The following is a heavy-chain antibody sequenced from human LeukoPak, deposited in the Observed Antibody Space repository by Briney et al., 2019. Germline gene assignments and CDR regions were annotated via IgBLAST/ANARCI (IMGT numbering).Heavy chain of an antibody. CDR1: GYTFTNYY. CDR3: AREESGGYFDY. J-gene: IGHJ4*02. D-gene: IGHD2-8*02. Sequence: ASVKVSCKASGYTFTNYYMHWVRQAPGQGLEWMGLINPTGSSTNYAQKFRGRVTMTRDTSTTTVYMELSSLRSEDTAVYYCAREESGGYFDYRGQGTLVSVSP. CDR2: INPTGSST. V-gene: IGHV1-46*01.